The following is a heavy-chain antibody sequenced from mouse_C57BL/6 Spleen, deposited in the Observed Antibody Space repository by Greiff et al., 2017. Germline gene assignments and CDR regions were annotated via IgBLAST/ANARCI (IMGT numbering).Heavy chain of an antibody. V-gene: IGHV5-4*01. J-gene: IGHJ1*03. D-gene: IGHD1-1*01. CDR3: ARRDREYYYGSSHWYFDV. Sequence: EVQLQESGGGLVKPGGSLKLSCAASGFTFSSYAMSWVRQTPEKRLEWVATISDGGSYTYYPDNVKGRFTISRDNAKNNLYLQMSHLKSEDTAMYYCARRDREYYYGSSHWYFDVWGTGTTVTVSS. CDR1: GFTFSSYA. CDR2: ISDGGSYT.